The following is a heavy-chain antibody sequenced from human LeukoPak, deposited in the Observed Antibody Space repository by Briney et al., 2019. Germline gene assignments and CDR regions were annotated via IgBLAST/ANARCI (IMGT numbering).Heavy chain of an antibody. V-gene: IGHV1-46*01. CDR1: GYTFTSYY. CDR3: ARGPGYSYAIYYYGMDV. J-gene: IGHJ6*02. Sequence: ASVKVSCKASGYTFTSYYMHWVRQAPGQGLEWMGIINPCGGSTSYAQKFQGRVTMTRDTSTSTVYMELSSLRSEDTAVYYCARGPGYSYAIYYYGMDVWGQGTTVTVSS. D-gene: IGHD5-18*01. CDR2: INPCGGST.